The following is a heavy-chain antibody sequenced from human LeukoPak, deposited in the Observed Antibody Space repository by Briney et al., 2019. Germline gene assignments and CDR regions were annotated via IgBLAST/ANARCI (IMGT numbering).Heavy chain of an antibody. CDR3: ARDTPYCSSTSCYTGY. J-gene: IGHJ4*02. D-gene: IGHD2-2*02. CDR1: GFTFSSYG. Sequence: GGSLRLSCAASGFTFSSYGMHWVRQAPGKGLEWVAFIRYDGSNKYYADSVKGRFTISRDNSKNTLYLQMNSLRAEDTAVYYCARDTPYCSSTSCYTGYWGQGTLVTVSS. V-gene: IGHV3-30*02. CDR2: IRYDGSNK.